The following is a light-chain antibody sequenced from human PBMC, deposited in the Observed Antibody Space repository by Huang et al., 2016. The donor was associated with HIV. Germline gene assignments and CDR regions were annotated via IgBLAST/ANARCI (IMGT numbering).Light chain of an antibody. CDR1: QTVSSN. V-gene: IGKV3-15*01. J-gene: IGKJ2*01. CDR2: AAA. CDR3: QHYRVWPPVYT. Sequence: EIVMTQSPATLSVSPGERATLSCRASQTVSSNLAWYQQKPGQAPRRLIYAAATRATDIPARCSGSGSGTEFTLTISSLQSEDFAVYYCQHYRVWPPVYTFGQGTKLEIK.